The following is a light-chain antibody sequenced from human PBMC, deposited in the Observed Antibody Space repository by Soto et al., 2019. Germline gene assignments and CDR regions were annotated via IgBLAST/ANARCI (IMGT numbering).Light chain of an antibody. J-gene: IGLJ2*01. CDR2: EDN. CDR3: QSSDSIIRV. Sequence: NFMLTQPHSVSESPGKTVTISCTRSSGSIASNYVQWYQQRPGSAPTTVIYEDNQRPSGVPDRFSGSIDSSSNSASLTISGLKTEDEADYYCQSSDSIIRVFGGGTELTVL. V-gene: IGLV6-57*03. CDR1: SGSIASNY.